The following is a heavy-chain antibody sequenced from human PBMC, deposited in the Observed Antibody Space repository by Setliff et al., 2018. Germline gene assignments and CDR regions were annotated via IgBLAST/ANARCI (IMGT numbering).Heavy chain of an antibody. V-gene: IGHV1-2*06. J-gene: IGHJ4*02. CDR3: ARARYDGGGFVIQPYYFDF. D-gene: IGHD3-22*01. CDR1: GYTFTGYY. CDR2: INPSSGAT. Sequence: ASVKVSCKASGYTFTGYYMYWVRQAPGQGLEWMGRINPSSGATIYAQKFQGRVTMTRDTSISTAYMELSSLRSEDTAVYYCARARYDGGGFVIQPYYFDFWGQGTLVTVSS.